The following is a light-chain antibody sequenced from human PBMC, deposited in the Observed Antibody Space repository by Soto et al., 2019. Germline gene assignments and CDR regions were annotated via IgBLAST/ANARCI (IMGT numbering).Light chain of an antibody. CDR2: AAS. J-gene: IGKJ5*01. Sequence: DILMTQSPSSLSASVGDRVTITCRASQSISSYLNWYQQKPGKAPKLLIYAASSLQSGVPSRFSGSGSGTDFTLTISRLEPEDFAVYYCQLYGRSLITFGQGTRLEIK. V-gene: IGKV1-39*02. CDR1: QSISSY. CDR3: QLYGRSLIT.